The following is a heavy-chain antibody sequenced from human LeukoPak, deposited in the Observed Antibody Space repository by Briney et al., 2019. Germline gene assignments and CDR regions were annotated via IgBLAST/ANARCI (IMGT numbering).Heavy chain of an antibody. J-gene: IGHJ2*01. CDR2: TYTSGST. CDR3: ARGLMVRGVIIPYWYFDL. V-gene: IGHV4-4*07. CDR1: GGSISSYY. D-gene: IGHD3-10*01. Sequence: SETLSLTCTVSGGSISSYYWSWIRQPAGKGLEWIGRTYTSGSTNYNPSLKSRVTMSVDTSKNQFSLKLSSVTAADTAVYYCARGLMVRGVIIPYWYFDLWGRGTLVTVSS.